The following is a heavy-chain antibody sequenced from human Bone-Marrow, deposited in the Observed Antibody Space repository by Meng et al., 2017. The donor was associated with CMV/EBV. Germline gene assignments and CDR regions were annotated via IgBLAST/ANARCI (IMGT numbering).Heavy chain of an antibody. Sequence: SVKVSCKASGGTFSSYAISWVRQAPGQGLEWMGGIIPIFGTANYAQKFQGRVTITTDESTSTAYMELRSLRSDDTAVYYCARVQSGLLWFGELSRNWYDPWGQGTLVTVSS. CDR3: ARVQSGLLWFGELSRNWYDP. CDR2: IIPIFGTA. J-gene: IGHJ5*02. CDR1: GGTFSSYA. D-gene: IGHD3-10*01. V-gene: IGHV1-69*05.